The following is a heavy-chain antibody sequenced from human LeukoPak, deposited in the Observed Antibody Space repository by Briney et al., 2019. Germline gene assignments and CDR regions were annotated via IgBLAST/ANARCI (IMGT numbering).Heavy chain of an antibody. D-gene: IGHD5-12*01. CDR2: MKQDGGEK. CDR3: ARGGYSGSDPNYFYYYYMDV. CDR1: GFTFSDYY. Sequence: GGSLRLSCAASGFTFSDYYMIWIRQAPGKGLEWEANMKQDGGEKYYVDSVKGRFTISRDNAKKSLYLQMNSLRAEDTAVYYCARGGYSGSDPNYFYYYYMDVWGKGTTVTVSS. J-gene: IGHJ6*03. V-gene: IGHV3-7*01.